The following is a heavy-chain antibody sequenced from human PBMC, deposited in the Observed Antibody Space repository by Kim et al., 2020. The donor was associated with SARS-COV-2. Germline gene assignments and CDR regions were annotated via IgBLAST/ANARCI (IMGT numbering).Heavy chain of an antibody. CDR1: GGSISSYY. J-gene: IGHJ6*03. Sequence: SETLSLTCTVSGGSISSYYWSWIRQPPGKGLEWIGYIYYSGSTNYNPSLKSRVTISVDTSKNQFSLKLSSVTAADTAVYYCARGPEGWYSYYYYYMDVWGKGTTVTVSS. CDR2: IYYSGST. CDR3: ARGPEGWYSYYYYYMDV. V-gene: IGHV4-59*01. D-gene: IGHD6-19*01.